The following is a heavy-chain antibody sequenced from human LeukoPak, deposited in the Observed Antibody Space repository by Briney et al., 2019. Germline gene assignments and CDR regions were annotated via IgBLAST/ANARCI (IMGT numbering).Heavy chain of an antibody. D-gene: IGHD3-10*01. CDR3: AKDVLLVSGSGSYCDY. V-gene: IGHV3-9*01. J-gene: IGHJ4*02. CDR2: ISWNSGSI. CDR1: GFTFDDYA. Sequence: GGSLRLSCAVSGFTFDDYAMHWVRQAPGKGLEWVSGISWNSGSIGYADSVKGRFTISRDNAKNSLYLQMNSLRAEDTALYYCAKDVLLVSGSGSYCDYWGQGTLVTVSS.